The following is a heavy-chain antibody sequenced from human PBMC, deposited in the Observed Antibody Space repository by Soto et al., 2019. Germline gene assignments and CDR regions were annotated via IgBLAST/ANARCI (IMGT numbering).Heavy chain of an antibody. CDR1: GFSLSTTGMC. V-gene: IGHV2-70*01. D-gene: IGHD5-18*01. CDR2: IDWADDK. Sequence: SGPTLVNPTQTLTLTCTFPGFSLSTTGMCVSWIRQPPGKALEWLALIDWADDKYYSTSLKTRLTIPKDTSKNQVVLTMTNVEPVDTATYFCSRAVGGFTYGYPDYWGQGTLVTVSS. J-gene: IGHJ4*02. CDR3: SRAVGGFTYGYPDY.